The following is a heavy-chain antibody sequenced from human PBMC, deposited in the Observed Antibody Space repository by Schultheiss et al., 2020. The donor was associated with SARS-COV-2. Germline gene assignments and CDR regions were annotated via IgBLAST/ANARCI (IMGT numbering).Heavy chain of an antibody. D-gene: IGHD5-18*01. J-gene: IGHJ6*02. CDR1: GFTFGDYA. V-gene: IGHV3-9*01. CDR3: AKDRGKGQDTAMVKPPPLLFNYYGMVV. Sequence: GGSLRLSCTASGFTFGDYAMHWVRQAPGKGLEWVSGISWNSGRILYADSVKGRFTVSRDNSKNTLYLQMNSLRAEDTAVYYCAKDRGKGQDTAMVKPPPLLFNYYGMVVWGQGPAVTV. CDR2: ISWNSGRI.